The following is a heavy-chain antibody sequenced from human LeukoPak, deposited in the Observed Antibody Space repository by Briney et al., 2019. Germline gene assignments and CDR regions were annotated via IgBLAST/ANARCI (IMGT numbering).Heavy chain of an antibody. CDR1: GYTFTSYD. J-gene: IGHJ4*02. CDR2: MNPNSGNT. CDR3: ARRDLYCSGGSCYGLVGFDY. D-gene: IGHD2-15*01. V-gene: IGHV1-8*01. Sequence: ASVKVSCKASGYTFTSYDINWVRQATGQGLEWMGWMNPNSGNTGYAQKLQGRVTMTRNTSISTAYMELSSLRSEDTAVYYCARRDLYCSGGSCYGLVGFDYWGQGTLVTVSS.